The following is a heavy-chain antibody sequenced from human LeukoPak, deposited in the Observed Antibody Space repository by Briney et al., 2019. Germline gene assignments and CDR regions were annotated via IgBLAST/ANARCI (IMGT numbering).Heavy chain of an antibody. J-gene: IGHJ4*02. Sequence: GGSLRLSCAASGFTFCSYEMNWVRQAPGKGLEWISYISSSGSTMYYADSVKGRFTISRDNAKNSLYLQMNSLRAEDTAIYYCASSSWYALDYWGQGTLVTVSS. V-gene: IGHV3-48*03. CDR3: ASSSWYALDY. D-gene: IGHD6-13*01. CDR1: GFTFCSYE. CDR2: ISSSGSTM.